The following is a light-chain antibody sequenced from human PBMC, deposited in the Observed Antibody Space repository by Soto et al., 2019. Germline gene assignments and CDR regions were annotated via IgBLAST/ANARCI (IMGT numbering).Light chain of an antibody. J-gene: IGKJ1*01. V-gene: IGKV1-39*01. CDR2: AAS. CDR1: QSIGKF. CDR3: QQNNSSPRT. Sequence: DIQMTQPPSTLSAFVGDRVTITCRASQSIGKFLTWYQQKPGKAPKLLIYAASSLQSGVPSRFSGSGSGTEFTLTISSLQPEDSAVYYCQQNNSSPRTFGQGTKVDIK.